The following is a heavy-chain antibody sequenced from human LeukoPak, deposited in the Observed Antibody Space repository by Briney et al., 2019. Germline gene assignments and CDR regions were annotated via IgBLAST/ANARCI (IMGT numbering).Heavy chain of an antibody. CDR1: GFTFDDYG. V-gene: IGHV3-20*04. J-gene: IGHJ6*02. CDR2: VNWNGGST. D-gene: IGHD2-2*02. Sequence: GGSLRLSCAASGFTFDDYGMSWVRQAPGKGLEWVSGVNWNGGSTGYADSVKGRFTISRDNAKNSLYLQMNSLRAEDTALYYCARGGCSSTSCYNYGMDVWGQGTTVTVSS. CDR3: ARGGCSSTSCYNYGMDV.